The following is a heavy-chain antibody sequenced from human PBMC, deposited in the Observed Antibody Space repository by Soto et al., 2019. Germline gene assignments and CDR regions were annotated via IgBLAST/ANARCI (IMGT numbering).Heavy chain of an antibody. D-gene: IGHD2-2*01. CDR2: IIPISGTT. Sequence: QVQLVQYGAEVKKPGSSVKVSCKASGGTFSSYAISWVRQAPGHGLEWLGGIIPISGTTNYAQKFQGRVTITADESPSTAYMELSSLRSEDTAVYYCARSQGSSTSLENYSYYYYGIEVWGQGTTVSVSS. V-gene: IGHV1-69*01. CDR1: GGTFSSYA. CDR3: ARSQGSSTSLENYSYYYYGIEV. J-gene: IGHJ6*02.